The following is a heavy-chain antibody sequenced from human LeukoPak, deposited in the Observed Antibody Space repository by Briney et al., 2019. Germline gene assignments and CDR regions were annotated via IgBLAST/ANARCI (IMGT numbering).Heavy chain of an antibody. CDR1: GFAVSNKF. CDR2: IRVGDVT. Sequence: GGSLRLSCAASGFAVSNKFMYWVRQAPGKGLEWVSVIRVGDVTHYADSVKGRFTTSRDSSKNTVYLQMESLRVEDTAVYYCARDRGPFDYWGQGTLVTVSS. J-gene: IGHJ4*02. V-gene: IGHV3-53*01. D-gene: IGHD5-24*01. CDR3: ARDRGPFDY.